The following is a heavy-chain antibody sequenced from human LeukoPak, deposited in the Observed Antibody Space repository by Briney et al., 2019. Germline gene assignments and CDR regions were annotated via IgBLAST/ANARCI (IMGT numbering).Heavy chain of an antibody. CDR1: GGSISSYY. Sequence: SETLSLTCTVSGGSISSYYWSWIRQPPGKGLEWIGYIYYSGSTNYNPSLKSRVTISVDTSKNQFSLKLSSVTAADTAVYYCARVGADTLNWFDPWGQGALVTVSS. D-gene: IGHD2-2*02. V-gene: IGHV4-59*01. CDR2: IYYSGST. J-gene: IGHJ5*02. CDR3: ARVGADTLNWFDP.